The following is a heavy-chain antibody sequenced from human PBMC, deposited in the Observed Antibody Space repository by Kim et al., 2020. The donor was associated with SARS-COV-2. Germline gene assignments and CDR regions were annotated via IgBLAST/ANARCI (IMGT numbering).Heavy chain of an antibody. V-gene: IGHV4-38-2*01. CDR1: GSSIGLGYY. D-gene: IGHD6-13*01. Sequence: SETLPLTCAVSGSSIGLGYYWGWIRQPPGGGLEWVGSVSHSGHTYYNSSLKSRVTMSVDTSKNLVSLMLSSVTAAATAAYYCARQVVGSWFNFDLWGRG. CDR3: ARQVVGSWFNFDL. CDR2: VSHSGHT. J-gene: IGHJ3*01.